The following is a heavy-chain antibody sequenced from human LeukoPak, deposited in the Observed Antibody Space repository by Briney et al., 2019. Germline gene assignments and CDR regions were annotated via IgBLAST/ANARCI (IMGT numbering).Heavy chain of an antibody. CDR3: AKGGYTSHYDY. CDR2: IRATAGTT. CDR1: GFTFSSYA. D-gene: IGHD6-19*01. V-gene: IGHV3-23*01. J-gene: IGHJ4*02. Sequence: GGSLRLSRAASGFTFSSYAMTWIRQAPGKGLQWVSTIRATAGTTYYADSVKGRFTISRDNSNNTVFLQMNSLRAEDTAVYYCAKGGYTSHYDYWGQGTLVTVSS.